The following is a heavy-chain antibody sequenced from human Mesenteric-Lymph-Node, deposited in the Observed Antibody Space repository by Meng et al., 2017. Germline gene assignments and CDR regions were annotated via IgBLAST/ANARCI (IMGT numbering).Heavy chain of an antibody. CDR3: ARVGDTVTTFNGNWFDP. CDR1: GDSVSTHYY. V-gene: IGHV4-61*01. CDR2: IYYSGKS. Sequence: SETLSLTCSVSGDSVSTHYYWSWLRQSPEKGLELIGYIYYSGKSNYNPSLKSRVTISVDTSRNQFSLRLSSVTAADTAVYYCARVGDTVTTFNGNWFDPWGQGSLVTVSS. D-gene: IGHD4-11*01. J-gene: IGHJ5*02.